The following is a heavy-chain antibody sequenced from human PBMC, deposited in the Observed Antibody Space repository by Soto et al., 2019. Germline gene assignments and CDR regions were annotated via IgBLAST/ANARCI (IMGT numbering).Heavy chain of an antibody. J-gene: IGHJ6*02. CDR1: GFTFSSYE. Sequence: GGSLRLSCAASGFTFSSYEMNWVRQAPGKGLEWVSYISSSGSTIYYADSVKGRFTISRDNAKNSLYLQMNSLRAEDTAVYYCARDSGVTIFGGSPTPLGMDVWGQGTTVTVSS. CDR3: ARDSGVTIFGGSPTPLGMDV. V-gene: IGHV3-48*03. D-gene: IGHD3-3*01. CDR2: ISSSGSTI.